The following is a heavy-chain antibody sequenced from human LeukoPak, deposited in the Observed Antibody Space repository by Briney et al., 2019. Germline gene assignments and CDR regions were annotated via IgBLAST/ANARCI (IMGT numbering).Heavy chain of an antibody. Sequence: SETLSLTCAVYGGSFSGYYWSWIRQPPGKGLEWIGSIYYSGSTYYNPSLKSRVTISVDTSKNQFSLKLSSVTAADTAVYYCARLTRSSYYYDSSGYYYVPYYYYYMDVWGKGTTVTVSS. CDR1: GGSFSGYY. V-gene: IGHV4-34*01. D-gene: IGHD3-22*01. CDR3: ARLTRSSYYYDSSGYYYVPYYYYYMDV. CDR2: IYYSGST. J-gene: IGHJ6*03.